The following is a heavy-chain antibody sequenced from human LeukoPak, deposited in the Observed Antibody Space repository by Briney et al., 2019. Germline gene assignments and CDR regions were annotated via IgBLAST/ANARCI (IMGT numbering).Heavy chain of an antibody. D-gene: IGHD2-15*01. CDR1: GFTVSSNS. J-gene: IGHJ6*03. CDR3: ARENCSGGSCYSIYYYYYMDV. Sequence: GSLRLSCTVSGFTVSSNSMSWVRQAPGKGLEWIGSIYYSGSTYYNPSLKSRVTISVDTSKNQFSLKLSSVTAADTAVYYCARENCSGGSCYSIYYYYYMDVWGKGTTVTVSS. V-gene: IGHV4-39*07. CDR2: IYYSGST.